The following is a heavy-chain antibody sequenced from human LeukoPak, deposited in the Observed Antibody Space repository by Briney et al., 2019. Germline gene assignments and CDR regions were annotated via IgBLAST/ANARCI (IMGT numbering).Heavy chain of an antibody. CDR1: GYTFTGYY. V-gene: IGHV1-2*02. CDR3: ATGGERGYEQIFGNYYYYYMDV. J-gene: IGHJ6*03. CDR2: INPNSGGT. D-gene: IGHD5-12*01. Sequence: GASVKVSCKASGYTFTGYYMHWVRQAPGQGLEWMGWINPNSGGTNYAQKFQGRVTMTRDTSISTAYMELSRLRSDDTAVYYCATGGERGYEQIFGNYYYYYMDVWGKGTTVTISS.